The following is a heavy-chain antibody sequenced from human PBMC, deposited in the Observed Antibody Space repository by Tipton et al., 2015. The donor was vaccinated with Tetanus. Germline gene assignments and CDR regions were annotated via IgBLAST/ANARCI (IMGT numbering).Heavy chain of an antibody. CDR2: IGAAGDT. J-gene: IGHJ5*02. D-gene: IGHD6-19*01. CDR1: GFTFSSYD. V-gene: IGHV3-13*01. Sequence: SLRLSCAASGFTFSSYDMHWVRQATGKGLEWVSVIGAAGDTYYPGSVKGRFTISRENAKNSLYLQMNSLRAGDTAVYYCARAQVVAGTGGFDPWGQGTPVTVSS. CDR3: ARAQVVAGTGGFDP.